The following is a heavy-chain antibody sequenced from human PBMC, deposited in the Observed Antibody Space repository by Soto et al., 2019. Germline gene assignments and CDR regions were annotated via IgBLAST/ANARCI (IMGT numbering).Heavy chain of an antibody. Sequence: MSLTCTVSGGSISSYYWSWIRQPPGKGLEWIGYIYYSGSTNYNPSLKSRVTISVDTSKNQFSLKLSSVTAADTAVYYCARDRGYTSSYYDYWAKGTLVTVSS. CDR2: IYYSGST. CDR1: GGSISSYY. V-gene: IGHV4-59*01. J-gene: IGHJ4*02. D-gene: IGHD6-6*01. CDR3: ARDRGYTSSYYDY.